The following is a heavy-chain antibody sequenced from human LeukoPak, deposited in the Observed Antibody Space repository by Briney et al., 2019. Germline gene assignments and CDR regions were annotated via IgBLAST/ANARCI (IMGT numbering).Heavy chain of an antibody. J-gene: IGHJ4*02. Sequence: GGSLRLSCAASEFTFSDYYMSWIRQAPGKGQEWVSYISSSGSTIYYADSVKGRFTISRDNAKNSLYLQMNSLRAEYTAVYYCARAPTHYYDSSGYYIDPYFDYWGQGTLVTVSS. D-gene: IGHD3-22*01. CDR2: ISSSGSTI. CDR3: ARAPTHYYDSSGYYIDPYFDY. CDR1: EFTFSDYY. V-gene: IGHV3-11*04.